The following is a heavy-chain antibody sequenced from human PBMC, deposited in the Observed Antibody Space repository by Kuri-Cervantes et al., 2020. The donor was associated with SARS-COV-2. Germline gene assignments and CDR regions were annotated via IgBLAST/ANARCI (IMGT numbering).Heavy chain of an antibody. V-gene: IGHV4-59*08. D-gene: IGHD2-2*01. Sequence: SETLSLTCTVSGGSISSYYWSWIRQPPGKGLEWIGYIYYSGSNNYNPSLKSRVTISVDTSKNQFSLKLSSVTAADTAVYYCARGYCISTSCYWDGDWFDPWGQGTLVTVSS. J-gene: IGHJ5*02. CDR1: GGSISSYY. CDR2: IYYSGSN. CDR3: ARGYCISTSCYWDGDWFDP.